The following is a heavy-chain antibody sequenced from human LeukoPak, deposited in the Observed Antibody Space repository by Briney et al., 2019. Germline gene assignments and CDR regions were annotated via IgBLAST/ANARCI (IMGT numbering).Heavy chain of an antibody. CDR2: IKQDGSEK. V-gene: IGHV3-7*01. J-gene: IGHJ6*04. CDR3: AELGITMIGGV. D-gene: IGHD3-10*02. CDR1: GLTFSSYW. Sequence: PGGSLRLSCAASGLTFSSYWMSWVRQAPGKGLEWVANIKQDGSEKHDVDSVKGRFTSSRDNAKNSLYLQMNIRRAEDTAVYYCAELGITMIGGVWGKGTTVTISS.